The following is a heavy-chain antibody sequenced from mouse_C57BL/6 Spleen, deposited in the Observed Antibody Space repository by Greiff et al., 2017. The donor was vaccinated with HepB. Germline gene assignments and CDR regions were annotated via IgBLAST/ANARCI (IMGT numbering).Heavy chain of an antibody. CDR1: GYTFTSYG. J-gene: IGHJ2*01. Sequence: VQLQQSGAVLARPGASVKLSCKASGYTFTSYGIRWVKQRPGQGLEWIGEIYPRSGNTYYNEKFKGKATLTADKSSSTAYMELRSLTYEDSAVYFGANKITTLVDPYYFDYWGQGTTLTVSS. CDR2: IYPRSGNT. D-gene: IGHD1-1*01. CDR3: ANKITTLVDPYYFDY. V-gene: IGHV1-81*01.